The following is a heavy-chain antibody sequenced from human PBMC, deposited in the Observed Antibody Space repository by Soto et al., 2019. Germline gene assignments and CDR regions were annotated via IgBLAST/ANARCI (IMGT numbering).Heavy chain of an antibody. Sequence: GASVKVSCKASGYTFTSYGISWVRQAPGQGLEWMGWISAYNGNTNYAQKLQGRVTMTTDTSTSTANMELRSLRSDDTAVYYCAREGYCISTSCRHYDYYGMDVWGQGTTVTVSS. V-gene: IGHV1-18*01. D-gene: IGHD2-2*01. CDR1: GYTFTSYG. CDR3: AREGYCISTSCRHYDYYGMDV. CDR2: ISAYNGNT. J-gene: IGHJ6*02.